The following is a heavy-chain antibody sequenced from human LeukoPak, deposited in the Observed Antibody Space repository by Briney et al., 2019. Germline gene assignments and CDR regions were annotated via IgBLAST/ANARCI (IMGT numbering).Heavy chain of an antibody. Sequence: SETLSLTCAVYGGSFSGYYWSWIRQPAGKGLEWIGRIYTSGKTNYNPSLRSRVTMSVDTSKNQFSLKLSSVTAADTAVYYCARDVGDSGYNYMFDYWGQGTLVTVSS. CDR3: ARDVGDSGYNYMFDY. CDR2: IYTSGKT. V-gene: IGHV4-4*07. D-gene: IGHD5-12*01. CDR1: GGSFSGYY. J-gene: IGHJ4*02.